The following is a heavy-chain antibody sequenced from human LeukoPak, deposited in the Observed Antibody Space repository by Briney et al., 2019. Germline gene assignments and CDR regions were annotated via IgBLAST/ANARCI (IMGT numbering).Heavy chain of an antibody. CDR1: GGSISSYY. J-gene: IGHJ4*02. CDR3: ARAAYGGKIGY. D-gene: IGHD4-23*01. CDR2: IYYSGST. V-gene: IGHV4-59*01. Sequence: SETLSLTCTVSGGSISSYYWSWIRQPPGKGLEWIGYIYYSGSTNYNPSLKSRVTISVDTSKNQFSLKLSSVTAADTAVYYCARAAYGGKIGYWGQGTLVTVSS.